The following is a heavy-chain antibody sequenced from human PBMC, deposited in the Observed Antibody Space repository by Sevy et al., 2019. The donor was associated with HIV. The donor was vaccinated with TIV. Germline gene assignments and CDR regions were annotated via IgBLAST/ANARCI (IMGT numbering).Heavy chain of an antibody. CDR1: AFTFTSYG. D-gene: IGHD5-12*01. V-gene: IGHV3-30*02. CDR2: ISFDEKYK. CDR3: AKVLGFGSGYDYAFDF. Sequence: GGSLRLSCAASAFTFTSYGIHWVRQAPGKGLECVAKISFDEKYKYYAESVKGRFTISRDISKNTVFLEMNSLRPDDTGVYYCAKVLGFGSGYDYAFDFWGQGTMVTVSS. J-gene: IGHJ3*01.